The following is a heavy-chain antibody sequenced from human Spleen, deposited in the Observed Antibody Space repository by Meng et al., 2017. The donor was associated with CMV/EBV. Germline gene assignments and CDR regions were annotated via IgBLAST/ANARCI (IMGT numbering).Heavy chain of an antibody. J-gene: IGHJ6*02. CDR2: ISAYNGNT. Sequence: ASVKVSCKASGYTFTSYGISWVRQAPGQGLEWMGWISAYNGNTNYAQKLQGRVTMTTDTSTSTAYMEVRSLRSGDTAVYYCARDNGLQGYDFSSGNYYGYGMDVWGQGTTVTVSS. D-gene: IGHD3-3*01. CDR3: ARDNGLQGYDFSSGNYYGYGMDV. CDR1: GYTFTSYG. V-gene: IGHV1-18*01.